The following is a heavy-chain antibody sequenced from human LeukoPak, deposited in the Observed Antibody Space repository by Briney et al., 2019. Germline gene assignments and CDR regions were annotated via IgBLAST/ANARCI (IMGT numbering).Heavy chain of an antibody. J-gene: IGHJ4*02. V-gene: IGHV4-39*01. CDR3: ARTYYYDSSGDYWALYYFDY. CDR2: IYYSGST. Sequence: SETLSLTCTVSGGSISSSSYYWGWIRQPPGKGLEWIGSIYYSGSTYYNPSLKGRVTISVDTSKNQFSLKLSSVTAADTAVYYCARTYYYDSSGDYWALYYFDYWGQGTLVTVSS. CDR1: GGSISSSSYY. D-gene: IGHD3-22*01.